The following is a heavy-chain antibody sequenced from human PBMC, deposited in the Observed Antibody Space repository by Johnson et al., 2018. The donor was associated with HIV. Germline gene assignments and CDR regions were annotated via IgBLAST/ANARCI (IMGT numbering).Heavy chain of an antibody. CDR1: GFTFRSYG. D-gene: IGHD6-6*01. CDR3: AKDSSNSFRFEMYAFDI. J-gene: IGHJ3*02. V-gene: IGHV3-30*18. Sequence: QVQLVESGGGVVQPGGSLRLSCAASGFTFRSYGMHWVRQAPGKGLEWVAVISDDGTNKFYADSVKGLSTISRDNSNNTLYLHMNSLRPDDTGVYYCAKDSSNSFRFEMYAFDIWGQGTMVTVSS. CDR2: ISDDGTNK.